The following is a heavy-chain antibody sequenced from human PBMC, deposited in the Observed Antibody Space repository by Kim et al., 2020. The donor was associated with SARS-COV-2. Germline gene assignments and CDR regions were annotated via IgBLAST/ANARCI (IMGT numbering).Heavy chain of an antibody. Sequence: PPPRSRVTQSVATSKNQFSLKLSSVTAAGTDVYYCARGEGDSSGSFDYWGQGTLVTVSS. D-gene: IGHD6-19*01. CDR3: ARGEGDSSGSFDY. V-gene: IGHV4-59*09. J-gene: IGHJ4*02.